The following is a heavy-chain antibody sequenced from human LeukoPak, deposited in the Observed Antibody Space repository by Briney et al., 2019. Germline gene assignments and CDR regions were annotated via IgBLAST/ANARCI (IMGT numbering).Heavy chain of an antibody. J-gene: IGHJ4*02. CDR3: ARHVGISF. D-gene: IGHD7-27*01. CDR1: GFTFSGAW. V-gene: IGHV3-7*01. Sequence: GGSLRLSCTASGFTFSGAWMTWVRQAPGKGLEWVANIREDGTEKNYVDSVKGRFTISRDNAKNSLFLQMSNLRDDDAAIYYCARHVGISFWGQGTLVTVSS. CDR2: IREDGTEK.